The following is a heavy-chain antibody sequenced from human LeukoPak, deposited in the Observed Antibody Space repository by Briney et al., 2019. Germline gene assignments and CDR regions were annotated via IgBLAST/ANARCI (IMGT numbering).Heavy chain of an antibody. V-gene: IGHV1-18*04. CDR1: GYTFTGYY. Sequence: GASVKVSCKASGYTFTGYYMHWVRQAPGQGLEWMGWISAYNGNTNYAQKLQGRVTMTTDTSTSTAYMELRSLRSDDTAVYYCARRPIGEWLLDPWGQGTLVTVSS. D-gene: IGHD3-3*01. J-gene: IGHJ5*02. CDR3: ARRPIGEWLLDP. CDR2: ISAYNGNT.